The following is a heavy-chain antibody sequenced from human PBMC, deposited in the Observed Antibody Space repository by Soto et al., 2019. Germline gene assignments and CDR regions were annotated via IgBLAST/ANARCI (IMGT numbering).Heavy chain of an antibody. CDR1: GFTFSDHY. J-gene: IGHJ4*02. V-gene: IGHV3-11*06. CDR2: SSNSGSFT. CDR3: VRSGDNYNLLDY. Sequence: GGSLRLSCAASGFTFSDHYMSWIRQAPGKGLEWIGYSSNSGSFTRYADSVKGRFSISRDNAKNSLYLQINSLRGDDTAIYYRVRSGDNYNLLDYWGQGTPVTVSS. D-gene: IGHD1-1*01.